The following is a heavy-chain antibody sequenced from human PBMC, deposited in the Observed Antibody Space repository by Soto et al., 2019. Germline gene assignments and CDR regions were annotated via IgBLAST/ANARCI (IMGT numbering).Heavy chain of an antibody. Sequence: PGGSLRLSCAASGFTFSDYYMSWIRQAPGKGLEWVSYMSSSSYRNYADSVKGRFTISRDNAKNSLYLQMNSLGAEDTAVYYCARGGLLVPTASPIDFWGQGVLVTAPQ. V-gene: IGHV3-11*06. D-gene: IGHD2-2*01. CDR2: MSSSSYR. CDR1: GFTFSDYY. CDR3: ARGGLLVPTASPIDF. J-gene: IGHJ4*02.